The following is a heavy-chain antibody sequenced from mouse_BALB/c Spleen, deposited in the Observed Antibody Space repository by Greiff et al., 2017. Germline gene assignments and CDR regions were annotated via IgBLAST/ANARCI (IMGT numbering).Heavy chain of an antibody. J-gene: IGHJ3*01. V-gene: IGHV14-3*02. Sequence: VHVKQSGAELVKPGASVKLSCTASGFNIKDTYMHWVKQRPEQGLEWIGRIDPANGNTKYDPKFQGKATLTADTSSNTAYLQLSSLTSEDTAVYYCARNYGSSCWFAYWGQGTLVTVSA. D-gene: IGHD1-1*01. CDR1: GFNIKDTY. CDR2: IDPANGNT. CDR3: ARNYGSSCWFAY.